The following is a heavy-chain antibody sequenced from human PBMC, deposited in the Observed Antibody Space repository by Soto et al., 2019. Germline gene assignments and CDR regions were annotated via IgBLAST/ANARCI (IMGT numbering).Heavy chain of an antibody. CDR3: ARRYSGYGEY. D-gene: IGHD5-12*01. Sequence: SETLSLTCTVYGGSITSYYWSWIRQPPGKGLEWIGYIYFSGSANYNPSLKSRVTISVDTSKNQFSLKLSSVTAADTAVYYCARRYSGYGEYWGQGTLVTVS. V-gene: IGHV4-59*08. CDR2: IYFSGSA. CDR1: GGSITSYY. J-gene: IGHJ4*02.